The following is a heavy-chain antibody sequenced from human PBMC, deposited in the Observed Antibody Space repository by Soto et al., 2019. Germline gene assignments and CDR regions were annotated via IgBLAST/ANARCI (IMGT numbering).Heavy chain of an antibody. V-gene: IGHV4-59*01. J-gene: IGHJ4*02. CDR3: ARVSPMTRFDY. Sequence: SETLSLTCTVSGGSISSYYWSWIRQPPGKGLEWIGYIYYSGSTNYNPSLKSRVTISVDTSKNQFSLKLSSVTAADTAVYDCARVSPMTRFDYWGQGTLVTVSS. CDR1: GGSISSYY. D-gene: IGHD4-17*01. CDR2: IYYSGST.